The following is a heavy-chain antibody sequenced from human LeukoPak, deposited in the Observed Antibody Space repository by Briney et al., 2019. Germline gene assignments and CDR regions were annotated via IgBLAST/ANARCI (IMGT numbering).Heavy chain of an antibody. CDR2: IRYDGSNK. V-gene: IGHV3-30*02. CDR1: GFTFSSYG. CDR3: AKDRGLTGDLRGFDY. Sequence: GGSLRLSCAASGFTFSSYGMHWVRQAPGKGLEWVAFIRYDGSNKYCADSVKGRFTISRDNSKNTLYLQMNSLRAEDTAVYYCAKDRGLTGDLRGFDYWGQGTLVTVSS. D-gene: IGHD7-27*01. J-gene: IGHJ4*02.